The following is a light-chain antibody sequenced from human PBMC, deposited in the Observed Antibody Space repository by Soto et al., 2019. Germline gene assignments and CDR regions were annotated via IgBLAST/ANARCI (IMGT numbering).Light chain of an antibody. CDR3: QQYGSSPSLT. V-gene: IGKV3-20*01. Sequence: ESVLTQSPGTLSLSPGGRATLSCRASQSVSSSYLAWYQQKPGQAPRLLIYGASSSATGIPDRFSGSGSGTDFTLTISSLESEDFAVYCCQQYGSSPSLTFGGGTKVDIK. J-gene: IGKJ4*01. CDR2: GAS. CDR1: QSVSSSY.